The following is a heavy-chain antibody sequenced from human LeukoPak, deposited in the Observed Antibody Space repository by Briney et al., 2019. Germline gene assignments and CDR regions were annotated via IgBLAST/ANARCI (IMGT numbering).Heavy chain of an antibody. J-gene: IGHJ4*02. CDR2: ISSNGGST. D-gene: IGHD4-17*01. CDR3: ARSLRLYGVYFDY. CDR1: GFTFNSYA. Sequence: PGGSLRLSCAASGFTFNSYAMHWVRQAPGKGLEYVSAISSNGGSTYYANSVKGRFTISRDNSKNTLYLQMGSLRAEDMAVYYCARSLRLYGVYFDYWGQGTLVTVSS. V-gene: IGHV3-64*01.